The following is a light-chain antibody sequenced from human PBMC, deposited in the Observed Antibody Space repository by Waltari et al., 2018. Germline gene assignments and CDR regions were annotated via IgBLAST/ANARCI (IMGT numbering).Light chain of an antibody. CDR1: QRLTKNY. CDR3: QQYGSSVLYT. CDR2: VAS. Sequence: VLTQSPGTLSLSPGERATLSCRASQRLTKNYLAWYQQKPGQAPRLLIYVASSRAAGIPDRFSGSGSGTDFTLTISRLEPEDFAVYYCQQYGSSVLYTFDQGTKLEIK. V-gene: IGKV3-20*01. J-gene: IGKJ2*01.